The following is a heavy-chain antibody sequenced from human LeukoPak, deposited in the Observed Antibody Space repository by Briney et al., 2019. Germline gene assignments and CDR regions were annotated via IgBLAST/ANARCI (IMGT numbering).Heavy chain of an antibody. V-gene: IGHV4-34*01. Sequence: SSETLSLTCAVYGGSFSGYYWSWIRQPPGKGLEWIGEINHSGSTNYNPSLKSRVTISVDTSKNQFSLKLSSVTAADTAVYYCASHSSGYYGAFDIWGQGTMVTVSS. J-gene: IGHJ3*02. CDR1: GGSFSGYY. D-gene: IGHD3-22*01. CDR3: ASHSSGYYGAFDI. CDR2: INHSGST.